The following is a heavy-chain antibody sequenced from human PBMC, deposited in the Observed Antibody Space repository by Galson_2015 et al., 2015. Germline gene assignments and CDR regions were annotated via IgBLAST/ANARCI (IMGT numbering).Heavy chain of an antibody. D-gene: IGHD1-1*01. Sequence: QSGAEVKKPGESLTISCTGSGYSFTTYWIGWVRQMPGKGLEWMGIIYPGDSDTRYSPSFPGQVTISADRSISTAYLQWSSLKASDTAMYYCARSTYCSRFYEYYYMDVWDKGTTVTVSS. CDR2: IYPGDSDT. CDR1: GYSFTTYW. CDR3: ARSTYCSRFYEYYYMDV. V-gene: IGHV5-51*01. J-gene: IGHJ6*03.